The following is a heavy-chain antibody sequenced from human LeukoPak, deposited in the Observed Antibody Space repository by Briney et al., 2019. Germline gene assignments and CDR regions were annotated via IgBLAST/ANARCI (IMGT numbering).Heavy chain of an antibody. CDR2: ISSSGSGDNT. Sequence: GGSLRLSCAASGVTLSTYAMSWARQAPGKGLEWVSGISSSGSGDNTYYADSVKGRFTISRDSSKNTLFLHMNTLRAEDTAIYYCARHLIEGSGSHCYAMDVWGQGTTVTVSS. D-gene: IGHD1-26*01. CDR3: ARHLIEGSGSHCYAMDV. J-gene: IGHJ6*02. CDR1: GVTLSTYA. V-gene: IGHV3-23*01.